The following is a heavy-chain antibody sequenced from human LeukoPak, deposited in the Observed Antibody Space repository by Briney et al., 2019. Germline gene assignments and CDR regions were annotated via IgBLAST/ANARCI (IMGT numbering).Heavy chain of an antibody. Sequence: PGGSLRLSCAASGFTFSNYWMHWVRQAPGKGLVWVSRINSDGSTTNYADSVKGRFTISRDNAKNSLYLQMNSLRAEDTAVYYCARDSSGYPRFDYWGQGTLVTVSS. CDR3: ARDSSGYPRFDY. J-gene: IGHJ4*02. D-gene: IGHD6-19*01. CDR1: GFTFSNYW. V-gene: IGHV3-74*01. CDR2: INSDGSTT.